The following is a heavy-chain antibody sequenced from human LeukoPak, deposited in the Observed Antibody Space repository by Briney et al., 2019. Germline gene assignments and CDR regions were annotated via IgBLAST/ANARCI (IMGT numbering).Heavy chain of an antibody. J-gene: IGHJ3*02. CDR1: GGSFSGYY. D-gene: IGHD2/OR15-2a*01. CDR3: ARGVYGDI. CDR2: INHSGST. V-gene: IGHV4-34*01. Sequence: SETLSLTCAVYGGSFSGYYWSWIRQPPGKGLEWIGEINHSGSTNYNPSLKSRVTISVDTSKNQFSLKLSSVTAADTAVYYCARGVYGDIWGQGTMVTVSS.